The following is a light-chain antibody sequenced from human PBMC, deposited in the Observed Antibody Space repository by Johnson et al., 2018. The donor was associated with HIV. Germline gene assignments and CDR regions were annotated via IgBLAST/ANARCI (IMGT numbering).Light chain of an antibody. CDR3: GTWDSSLLASV. CDR2: DNN. V-gene: IGLV1-51*01. CDR1: SSNIGNNY. J-gene: IGLJ1*01. Sequence: QSVLTQPPSVSAAPGQKVTISCSGSSSNIGNNYVSWYQQFPGTAPKLLIYDNNKRPSGIPDRFSGSKSGTSATLGITGLQTGDEADYYCGTWDSSLLASVFGTGPKLTVL.